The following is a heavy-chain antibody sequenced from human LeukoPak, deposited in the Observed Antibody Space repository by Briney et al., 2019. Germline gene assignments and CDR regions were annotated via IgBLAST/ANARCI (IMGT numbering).Heavy chain of an antibody. D-gene: IGHD3-22*01. V-gene: IGHV3-7*03. CDR3: ARSPPGYYESSGYPFYLDY. Sequence: GGSLRLSCVASGFTFSSYYMSWVRQAPGKGLEWVANIKEDGSERYYVDSMKGRFTISRDNAKNSLYLQMNSLRAEDTAVYYCARSPPGYYESSGYPFYLDYWGQGTLVTVSS. J-gene: IGHJ4*02. CDR2: IKEDGSER. CDR1: GFTFSSYY.